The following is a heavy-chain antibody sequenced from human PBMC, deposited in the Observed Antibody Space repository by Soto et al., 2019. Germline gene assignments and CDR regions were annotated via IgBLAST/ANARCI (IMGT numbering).Heavy chain of an antibody. D-gene: IGHD6-13*01. CDR1: GYSFTSYW. CDR2: IDPIDSYT. CDR3: ARHGRIAAAGTYGMDV. Sequence: ESLTMSFTGSGYSFTSYWISLVRQMPGKGLEWMGSIDPIDSYTNYSPSFQGHVTISADKSISTAYLQWSSLKASDTAMYYCARHGRIAAAGTYGMDVWGQGTKVTVYS. V-gene: IGHV5-10-1*01. J-gene: IGHJ6*02.